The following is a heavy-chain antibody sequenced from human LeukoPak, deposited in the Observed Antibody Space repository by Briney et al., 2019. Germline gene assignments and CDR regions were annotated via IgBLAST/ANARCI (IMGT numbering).Heavy chain of an antibody. CDR3: ARGYYDSSGYSTEYYFDY. CDR1: GGSISSYY. CDR2: IYYSGST. Sequence: PSETLSLTCTVSGGSISSYYWNWIRQPPGKGLEWIGYIYYSGSTNYNPSLKSRVTISVDTSKNQFSLKLSSVTAADTAVYYCARGYYDSSGYSTEYYFDYWGQGTLVTVSS. J-gene: IGHJ4*02. D-gene: IGHD3-22*01. V-gene: IGHV4-59*01.